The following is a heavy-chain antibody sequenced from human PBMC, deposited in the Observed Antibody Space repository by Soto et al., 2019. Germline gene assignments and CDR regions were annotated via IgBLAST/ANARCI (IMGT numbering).Heavy chain of an antibody. CDR2: ISPYNGNT. CDR1: GYTFTNYD. J-gene: IGHJ4*02. V-gene: IGHV1-18*01. CDR3: SREFDY. Sequence: QVHLVQSGAEVKEPGASVKVSCKASGYTFTNYDISWARQAPGQGLEWMGWISPYNGNTNYARNLQGRVTLTTDTSTSTAYMELRTLTSDDTAVYYCSREFDYWGQGTLVTVSS.